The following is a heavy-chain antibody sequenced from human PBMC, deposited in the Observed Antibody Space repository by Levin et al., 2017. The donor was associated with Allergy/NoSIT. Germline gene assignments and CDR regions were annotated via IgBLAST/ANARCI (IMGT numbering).Heavy chain of an antibody. CDR1: GFTFNTQA. D-gene: IGHD3-16*01. J-gene: IGHJ4*02. CDR2: IDRTGENV. Sequence: PGGSLRLSCTASGFTFNTQAMSWVRQAPGKGLEWVSSIDRTGENVYYAASVKGRFTISRDNGRQTVFLQMSGLTVDDTAVYYCAKDPGGGNRFDYWGQGTRVIVSS. CDR3: AKDPGGGNRFDY. V-gene: IGHV3-23*01.